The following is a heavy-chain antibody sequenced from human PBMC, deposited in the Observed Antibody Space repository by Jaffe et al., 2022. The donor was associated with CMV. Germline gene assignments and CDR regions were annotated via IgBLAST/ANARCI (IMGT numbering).Heavy chain of an antibody. CDR2: ISSSSSYI. Sequence: EVQLVESGGGLVKPGGSLRLSCAASGFTFSSYSMNWVRQAPGKGLEWVSSISSSSSYIYYADSVKGRFTISRDNAKNSLYLQMNSLRAEDTAVYYCARGHLWFGESLDAFDIWGQGTMVTVSS. D-gene: IGHD3-10*01. J-gene: IGHJ3*02. CDR3: ARGHLWFGESLDAFDI. V-gene: IGHV3-21*01. CDR1: GFTFSSYS.